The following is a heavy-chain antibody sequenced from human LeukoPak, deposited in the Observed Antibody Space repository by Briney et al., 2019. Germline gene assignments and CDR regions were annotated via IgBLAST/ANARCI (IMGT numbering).Heavy chain of an antibody. CDR3: ARDRALRYFDWLENYFDY. V-gene: IGHV1-18*01. D-gene: IGHD3-9*01. CDR1: GYTFTSYG. J-gene: IGHJ4*02. CDR2: ISAYNGNT. Sequence: GASVKVSCKASGYTFTSYGISWARQAPGQGLEWMGWISAYNGNTNYAQKLQGRVTMTTDTSTSTAYMELRSLRSDDTAVYYCARDRALRYFDWLENYFDYWGQGTLVTVSS.